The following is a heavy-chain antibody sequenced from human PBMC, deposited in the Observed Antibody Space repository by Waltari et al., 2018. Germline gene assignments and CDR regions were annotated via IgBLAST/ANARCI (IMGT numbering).Heavy chain of an antibody. J-gene: IGHJ4*02. Sequence: QVQLVQSGAEVKKPGSSVKVSCKASGGTFSSYTISWVRQAPGQGLEWMGRIIPILGIANYAQKFQGRVTITADKSTSTAYMELSSLRSEDTAVYYCARDFLNWGQPCDYWGQGTLVIVSS. D-gene: IGHD7-27*01. CDR1: GGTFSSYT. CDR2: IIPILGIA. V-gene: IGHV1-69*08. CDR3: ARDFLNWGQPCDY.